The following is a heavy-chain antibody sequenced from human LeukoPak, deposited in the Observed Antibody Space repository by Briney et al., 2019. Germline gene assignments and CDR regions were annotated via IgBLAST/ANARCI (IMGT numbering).Heavy chain of an antibody. D-gene: IGHD2-15*01. CDR1: GGSISSGSYY. CDR3: ARWVAGYFDL. J-gene: IGHJ2*01. Sequence: SQTLSLTCTVSGGSISSGSYYWSWIRQPAGKGLEWIGRIYTSGSTNYNPSLKSRVTMSVDTSKNQFSLKLSSVTAADTAVYYCARWVAGYFDLWGRGTLVTVSS. V-gene: IGHV4-61*02. CDR2: IYTSGST.